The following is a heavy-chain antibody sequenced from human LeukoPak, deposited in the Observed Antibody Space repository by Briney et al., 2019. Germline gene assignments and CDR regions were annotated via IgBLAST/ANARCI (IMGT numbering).Heavy chain of an antibody. D-gene: IGHD2-2*01. CDR2: INPNSGGT. CDR1: AYTFTGYY. V-gene: IGHV1-2*02. CDR3: ARDEYCSSTSCLRFDP. Sequence: ASVKVSCKASAYTFTGYYMHWVRQAPGQGLEWMGWINPNSGGTNYAQKFQGRVTMTRDTSISTAYMELSRLRSDDTAVYYCARDEYCSSTSCLRFDPWGQGTLVTVSS. J-gene: IGHJ5*02.